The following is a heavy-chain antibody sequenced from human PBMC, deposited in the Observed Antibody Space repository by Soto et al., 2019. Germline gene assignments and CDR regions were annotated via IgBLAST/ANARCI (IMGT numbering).Heavy chain of an antibody. CDR2: IIPIFGTA. CDR3: ASSGYSKQLVYYYYYGMDV. V-gene: IGHV1-69*12. CDR1: GGTFSSYA. Sequence: QVQLVQSGAEVKKPGSSVKVSCKASGGTFSSYAISWVRQAPGQGLEWMGGIIPIFGTANYAQKFQGRVTSTAAEXXSXAXXELSSLRSEDTAVYYCASSGYSKQLVYYYYYGMDVWGQGTTVTVSS. J-gene: IGHJ6*02. D-gene: IGHD6-13*01.